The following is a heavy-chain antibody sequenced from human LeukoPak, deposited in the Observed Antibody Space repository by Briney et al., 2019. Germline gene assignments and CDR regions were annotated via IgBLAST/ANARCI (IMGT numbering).Heavy chain of an antibody. J-gene: IGHJ6*03. CDR2: IYTSGST. V-gene: IGHV4-4*09. CDR1: GGSISSYY. CDR3: ARVGYSYGQQYYYYMDV. D-gene: IGHD5-18*01. Sequence: SETLSLTCTVSGGSISSYYWSWIRQPPGKGLEWIGYIYTSGSTNYNPSLKSRVTISVDTSKNQFSLKLSSVTAADTAVYYCARVGYSYGQQYYYYMDVWGKGTTVTVSS.